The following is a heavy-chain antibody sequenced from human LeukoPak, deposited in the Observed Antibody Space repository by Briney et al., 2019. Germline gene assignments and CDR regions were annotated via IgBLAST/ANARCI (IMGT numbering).Heavy chain of an antibody. V-gene: IGHV3-49*04. D-gene: IGHD5-18*01. J-gene: IGHJ4*02. CDR2: IRSKAYGGTT. Sequence: GGSLRLSCAASGFTFSSYWMSWVRQAPGKGLEWVGFIRSKAYGGTTEYAASVKGRFTISRDDSKSIAYLQMNSLKTEDTAVYYCTRDPGYSYGEYFDYWGQGTLVTVSS. CDR1: GFTFSSYW. CDR3: TRDPGYSYGEYFDY.